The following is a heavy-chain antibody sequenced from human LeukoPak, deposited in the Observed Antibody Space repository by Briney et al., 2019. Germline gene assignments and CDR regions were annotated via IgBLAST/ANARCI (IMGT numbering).Heavy chain of an antibody. CDR3: ARGLYSSGWFSLDY. CDR1: EFTVSSNY. CDR2: IYSGGST. D-gene: IGHD6-19*01. V-gene: IGHV3-66*01. Sequence: QPGGSLRLSCAASEFTVSSNYMSWVRQAPGKGLEWVSVIYSGGSTYYADSVKGRFTISRDNSKNTLYLQMNSLKAEDTAVYYCARGLYSSGWFSLDYWGQGTLVTVSS. J-gene: IGHJ4*02.